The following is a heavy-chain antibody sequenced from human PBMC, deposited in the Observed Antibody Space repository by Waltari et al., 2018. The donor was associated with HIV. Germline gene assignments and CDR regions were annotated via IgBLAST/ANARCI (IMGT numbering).Heavy chain of an antibody. CDR1: GGSISSGDYY. Sequence: QVQLQESGPGLVKPSQTLSLTCTVSGGSISSGDYYWTWIRQPPGKGLEWVGYIFYSVTTYYSPSRKSRLTISVDRSKNQFSLKLASVTAADTAVYYCASVDIMVYAADYWGQGTLVTVSS. D-gene: IGHD2-8*01. CDR2: IFYSVTT. J-gene: IGHJ4*02. V-gene: IGHV4-30-4*08. CDR3: ASVDIMVYAADY.